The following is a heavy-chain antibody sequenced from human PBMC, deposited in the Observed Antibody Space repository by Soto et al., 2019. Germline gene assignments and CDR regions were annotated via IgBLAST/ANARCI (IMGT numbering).Heavy chain of an antibody. D-gene: IGHD3-10*01. CDR2: ISYSGNT. CDR3: ARQAAGGRDLEM. CDR1: GGSISSSSYY. Sequence: SETLSLTCNVSGGSISSSSYYWGWIRQPPGKGLDWIGSISYSGNTYYNPSLKSRVTIAVDTSKNQFSLKLSSVTAADTAVCSCARQAAGGRDLEMWGQGTLVAVSS. V-gene: IGHV4-39*01. J-gene: IGHJ3*01.